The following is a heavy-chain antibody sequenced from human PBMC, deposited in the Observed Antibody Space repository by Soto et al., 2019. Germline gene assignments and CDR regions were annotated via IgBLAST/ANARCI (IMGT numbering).Heavy chain of an antibody. CDR3: AKAGQLGYCSSTSCYAGYNWFDP. J-gene: IGHJ5*02. V-gene: IGHV3-23*01. CDR1: GFTFSSYA. Sequence: GSLRLSCAASGFTFSSYAMSWVRQAPGKGLEWVSAISGSGGSTYYADSVKGRFTISRDNSKNTLYLQMNSLRAEDTAVYYCAKAGQLGYCSSTSCYAGYNWFDPWGQGTLVTV. D-gene: IGHD2-2*01. CDR2: ISGSGGST.